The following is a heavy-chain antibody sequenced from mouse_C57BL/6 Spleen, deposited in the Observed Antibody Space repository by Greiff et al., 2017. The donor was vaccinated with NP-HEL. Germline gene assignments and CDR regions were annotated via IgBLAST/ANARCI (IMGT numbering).Heavy chain of an antibody. D-gene: IGHD2-4*01. V-gene: IGHV1-20*01. CDR1: GYSFTGYF. CDR2: INPYNGDT. CDR3: ARSATIYYDYDDYFDY. J-gene: IGHJ2*01. Sequence: EVQLQQSGPELVKPGDSVKISCKASGYSFTGYFMNWVMQSHGKSLEWIGRINPYNGDTFYNQKFKGKATLTVDKSSSTAHMELRSLTSEASAVYYCARSATIYYDYDDYFDYWGQGTTLTVSS.